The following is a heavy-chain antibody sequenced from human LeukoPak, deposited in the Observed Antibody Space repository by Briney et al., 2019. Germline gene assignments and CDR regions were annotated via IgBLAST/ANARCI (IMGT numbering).Heavy chain of an antibody. CDR2: ISSNGGST. V-gene: IGHV3-64D*09. J-gene: IGHJ4*02. D-gene: IGHD6-19*01. CDR3: VKITSSSGCDY. Sequence: GGSLRLSCSASGFTFSSYAMYWVRQAPGKGLEYVSGISSNGGSTYYADSVKGRFTISRDNSKNTLYLQMSSLRAEDTAVYYCVKITSSSGCDYWGQGTLVTVSS. CDR1: GFTFSSYA.